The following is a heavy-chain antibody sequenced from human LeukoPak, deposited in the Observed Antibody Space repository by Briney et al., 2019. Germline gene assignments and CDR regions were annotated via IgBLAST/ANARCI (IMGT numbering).Heavy chain of an antibody. CDR2: ISSSHNYI. CDR1: GFTFSDYS. D-gene: IGHD1-1*01. J-gene: IGHJ6*02. V-gene: IGHV3-21*01. Sequence: PGGSLRLSCAASGFTFSDYSMNWVRQAPGKGLEWVSSISSSHNYIYYADSVKGRFTISRDNAKNSLYLQMNSLRAEDTAVYYCARDLEDTQLFTDYFYGMDVWGQGTTVTVSS. CDR3: ARDLEDTQLFTDYFYGMDV.